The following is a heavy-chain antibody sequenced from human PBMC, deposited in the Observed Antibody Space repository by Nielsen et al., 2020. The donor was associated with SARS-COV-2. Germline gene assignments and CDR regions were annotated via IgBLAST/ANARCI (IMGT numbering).Heavy chain of an antibody. V-gene: IGHV3-23*01. J-gene: IGHJ4*02. D-gene: IGHD5-24*01. CDR3: ARSAADGYSDY. CDR1: GFTFSSYA. CDR2: FSSSGADT. Sequence: GESLKISCAASGFTFSSYAMSWVRQAPGKGLEWVSTFSSSGADTYYADSVKGRFTISRDNSKNTLYLQMNSLRAEDTAVYYCARSAADGYSDYWGQGTLVTVSS.